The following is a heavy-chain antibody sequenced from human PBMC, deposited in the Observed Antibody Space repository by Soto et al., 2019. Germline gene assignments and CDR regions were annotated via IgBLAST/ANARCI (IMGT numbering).Heavy chain of an antibody. D-gene: IGHD1-26*01. V-gene: IGHV3-23*01. CDR3: AKILATSDYYWYGLDV. CDR1: GFTFISYA. J-gene: IGHJ6*02. Sequence: PGGSLRLSCLASGFTFISYAMYCVRQSPVKGLESISSISASGDRTYYADSVKGRFTISRDNSKNLLYLQTNSLRAEDTAVYYCAKILATSDYYWYGLDVWGQGAAVTVSS. CDR2: ISASGDRT.